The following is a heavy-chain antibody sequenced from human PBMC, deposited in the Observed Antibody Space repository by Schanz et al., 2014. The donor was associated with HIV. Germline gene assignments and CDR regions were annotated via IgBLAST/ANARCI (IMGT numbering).Heavy chain of an antibody. V-gene: IGHV3-33*06. Sequence: QVQLVESGGAVVQPGRSLRLSCAASGFTFSGYGMHWVRQAPGKGLEWVAVIWYDGSKKYYADSVKGRFTISRDNSKNTLYLQMNSLRAEDTAVYYCAKDGSWEAFDGFDIWGQGTMVTVSS. CDR1: GFTFSGYG. CDR2: IWYDGSKK. J-gene: IGHJ3*02. CDR3: AKDGSWEAFDGFDI. D-gene: IGHD1-26*01.